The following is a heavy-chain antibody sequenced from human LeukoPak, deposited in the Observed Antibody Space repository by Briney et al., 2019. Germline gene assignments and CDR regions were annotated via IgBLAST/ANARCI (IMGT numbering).Heavy chain of an antibody. Sequence: ASVKVSCKASGYTFTSYDINWVRQATGQGLEWMGWMNPNSGNTGYAQKFQGRVTMTRNTSISTAYMELSSLRSEDTAVYYCAREGPPGAVDAFDIWGQGTMVTVSS. V-gene: IGHV1-8*01. D-gene: IGHD3-10*01. CDR3: AREGPPGAVDAFDI. J-gene: IGHJ3*02. CDR1: GYTFTSYD. CDR2: MNPNSGNT.